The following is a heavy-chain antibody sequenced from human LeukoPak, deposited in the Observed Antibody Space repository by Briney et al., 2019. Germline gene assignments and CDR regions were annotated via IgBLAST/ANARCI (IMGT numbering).Heavy chain of an antibody. J-gene: IGHJ5*02. CDR2: LYIGGNT. CDR1: GLIVSNNY. CDR3: ARSLVAVAAA. D-gene: IGHD6-19*01. Sequence: PGGSLRLSCAASGLIVSNNYMSWVRQAPGKGLEWVSALYIGGNTYYADSVRGRFTISRDNAKNSLYLQMSNLRAEDTAVYHCARSLVAVAAAWGQGTLVTVSS. V-gene: IGHV3-53*01.